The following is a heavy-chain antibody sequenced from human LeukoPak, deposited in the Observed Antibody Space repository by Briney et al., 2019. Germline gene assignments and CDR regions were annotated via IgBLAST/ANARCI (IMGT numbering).Heavy chain of an antibody. CDR1: GGSISSGGYY. D-gene: IGHD6-19*01. CDR2: IYYSGST. Sequence: SETLSLTCTVSGGSISSGGYYWSWIRQHPGKGLEWIGYIYYSGSTYYNPSLKSRVTISVDTSKNQFSLKLSSVTAADTAVYYCARATTDELAVSGYFDYWGQGTLVTVSS. CDR3: ARATTDELAVSGYFDY. J-gene: IGHJ4*02. V-gene: IGHV4-31*03.